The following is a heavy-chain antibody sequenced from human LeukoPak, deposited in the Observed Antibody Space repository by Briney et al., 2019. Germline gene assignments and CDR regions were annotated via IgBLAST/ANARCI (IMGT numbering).Heavy chain of an antibody. CDR1: GDSISSSNYF. CDR2: MFYYGST. J-gene: IGHJ5*02. CDR3: ARGGITSLLNWFDP. D-gene: IGHD3-16*01. V-gene: IGHV4-39*07. Sequence: SETLSLTCTVSGDSISSSNYFWGWIRQPPGKGLEWTGSMFYYGSTYYNASLESRVTISLDTSKKQFSLKLRSVTAADTAVYYCARGGITSLLNWFDPWGQGILVTVSS.